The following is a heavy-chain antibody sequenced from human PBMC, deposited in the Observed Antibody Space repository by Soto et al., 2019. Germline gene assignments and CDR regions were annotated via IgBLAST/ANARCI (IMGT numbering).Heavy chain of an antibody. D-gene: IGHD4-17*01. J-gene: IGHJ3*02. CDR1: GGSISSGNYY. Sequence: QVQLQESGPGLVKPSQTLSLTCIVSGGSISSGNYYWSWIRQYTGKGLEWFAHIYSGGNTYYNPSLKSRVTISVDTSKKHFSLKFISVTAADPAVYYRARDNGDYLAAFDIWGQGTMVTVSS. CDR3: ARDNGDYLAAFDI. CDR2: IYSGGNT. V-gene: IGHV4-31*02.